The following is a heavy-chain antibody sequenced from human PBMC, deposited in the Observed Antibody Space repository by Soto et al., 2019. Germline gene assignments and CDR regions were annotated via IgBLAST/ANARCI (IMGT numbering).Heavy chain of an antibody. V-gene: IGHV5-10-1*01. CDR1: GYSFTSYW. Sequence: PGESLKISCKGSGYSFTSYWISWVRRMPGKGLEWMGRIDPSDSYTNYSPSFQGHVTISADKSISTAYLQWSSLKASDTAMYYCARQPKYSSSSGYYYGMDVWGQGTTVTVSS. CDR2: IDPSDSYT. CDR3: ARQPKYSSSSGYYYGMDV. J-gene: IGHJ6*02. D-gene: IGHD6-6*01.